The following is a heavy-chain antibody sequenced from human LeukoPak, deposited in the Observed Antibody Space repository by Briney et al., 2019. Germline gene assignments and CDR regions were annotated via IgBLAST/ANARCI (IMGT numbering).Heavy chain of an antibody. Sequence: KSGTSLRLSCAASGFTFSDYYMSWIRQAPGKGLEWVSYISSSGSTIYYADSVKGRFTISRDNAKNSLYLQMNSLRAEDTAVYYCARDLSVVVPAAIGYWGQGTLVTVSS. J-gene: IGHJ4*02. D-gene: IGHD2-2*01. CDR2: ISSSGSTI. CDR3: ARDLSVVVPAAIGY. CDR1: GFTFSDYY. V-gene: IGHV3-11*01.